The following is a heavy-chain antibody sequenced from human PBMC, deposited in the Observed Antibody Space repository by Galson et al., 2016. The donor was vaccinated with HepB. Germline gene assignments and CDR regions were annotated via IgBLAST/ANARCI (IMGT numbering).Heavy chain of an antibody. CDR1: GYNFSRHW. Sequence: QSGAEVKKPGESLKISCKGSGYNFSRHWIGWVRQMSGKGLEWMGIIYAGNSDTRYSPSFQGQVTISADKSISTAYLQWSSLKASDTAVYYCARQMAAVAASKTFDYWGQGTLVTVSS. V-gene: IGHV5-51*01. CDR3: ARQMAAVAASKTFDY. CDR2: IYAGNSDT. D-gene: IGHD6-19*01. J-gene: IGHJ4*02.